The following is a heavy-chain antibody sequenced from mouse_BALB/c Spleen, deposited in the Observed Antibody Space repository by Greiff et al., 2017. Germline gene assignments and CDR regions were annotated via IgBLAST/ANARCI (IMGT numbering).Heavy chain of an antibody. CDR1: GYTFTDYE. CDR3: TRRWNQTGTAY. CDR2: IDPETGGT. V-gene: IGHV1-15*01. J-gene: IGHJ3*01. D-gene: IGHD4-1*01. Sequence: QVQLKESGAELVRPGASVTLSCKASGYTFTDYEMHWVKQTPVHGLEWIGAIDPETGGTAYNQKFKGKATLTADKSSSTAYMELRSLTSEDSAVYYCTRRWNQTGTAYWGQGTLVTVSA.